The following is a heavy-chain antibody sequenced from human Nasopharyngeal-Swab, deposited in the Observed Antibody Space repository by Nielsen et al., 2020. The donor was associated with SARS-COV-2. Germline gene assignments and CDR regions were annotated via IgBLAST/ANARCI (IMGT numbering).Heavy chain of an antibody. J-gene: IGHJ4*02. CDR1: GFTFTTYW. CDR2: IKEDGSGK. Sequence: GESLKISCAASGFTFTTYWMTWVRQAPGKGLEWVANIKEDGSGKNYVDSVKGRFTISRDNAKNSPYLQMNSLRAEDTAVYYCARDSSSGGYRPFDYWGQGTLVTVSS. CDR3: ARDSSSGGYRPFDY. V-gene: IGHV3-7*03. D-gene: IGHD6-19*01.